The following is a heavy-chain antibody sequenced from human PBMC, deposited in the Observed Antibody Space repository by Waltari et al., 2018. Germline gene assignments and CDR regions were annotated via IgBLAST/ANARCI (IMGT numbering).Heavy chain of an antibody. CDR3: ARDPSSGYESDFDY. V-gene: IGHV4-39*07. D-gene: IGHD5-12*01. CDR2: IYYSGIT. Sequence: QLQLQESGPGLVKPSETLSLTCTVSGGSISSSSYYWGWIRQPPGKGLEWIGSIYYSGITYYNPSLKSRVTISVDTSKNQFSLKLSSVTAADTAVYYCARDPSSGYESDFDYWGQGTLVTVSS. J-gene: IGHJ4*02. CDR1: GGSISSSSYY.